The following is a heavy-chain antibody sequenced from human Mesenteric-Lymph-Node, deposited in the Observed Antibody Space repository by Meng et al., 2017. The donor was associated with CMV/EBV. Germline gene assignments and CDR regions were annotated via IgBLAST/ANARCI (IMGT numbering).Heavy chain of an antibody. J-gene: IGHJ4*02. CDR3: ARVDPTTSYCSSTSCLIFDY. V-gene: IGHV4-39*07. CDR2: IYYSGST. D-gene: IGHD2-2*01. CDR1: GGSISSSSYY. Sequence: ESLKISCTVSGGSISSSSYYWGWIRQPPGKGLEWIGSIYYSGSTYYNPSLKSRVTISVDTSKNQFSLKLSSVTAADTAVYYCARVDPTTSYCSSTSCLIFDYWGQGTLVTVSS.